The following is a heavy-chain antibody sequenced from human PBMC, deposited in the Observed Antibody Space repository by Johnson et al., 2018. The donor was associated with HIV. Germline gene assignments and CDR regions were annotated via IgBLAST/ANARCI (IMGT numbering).Heavy chain of an antibody. Sequence: VQLVESGGGVVRPGGSLRLSCAASGFTFDDYGMSWVRQAPGKGLEWVSVIYSGGSTYYADSVKGRFTISRDNSKNTLYLQMNSLRAEDTAVYYGAREEGVQRWPRGAFDSWGQGTMVTVSS. CDR1: GFTFDDYG. CDR2: IYSGGST. CDR3: AREEGVQRWPRGAFDS. D-gene: IGHD5-18*01. V-gene: IGHV3-66*01. J-gene: IGHJ3*02.